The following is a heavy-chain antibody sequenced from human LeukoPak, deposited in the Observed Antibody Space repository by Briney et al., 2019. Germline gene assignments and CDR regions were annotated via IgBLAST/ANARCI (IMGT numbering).Heavy chain of an antibody. CDR1: GYTFTGDW. J-gene: IGHJ6*03. Sequence: PGGSLKISCKASGYTFTGDWIGWVRQMPGKGLEWMGIIYPGDSDTKYNAPFQGQVTISADKSISTAYLQWGSLKASDTATYYCARPALYCSSTVCPPYMDVWGKGTTVTVSS. D-gene: IGHD2-2*01. CDR2: IYPGDSDT. CDR3: ARPALYCSSTVCPPYMDV. V-gene: IGHV5-51*01.